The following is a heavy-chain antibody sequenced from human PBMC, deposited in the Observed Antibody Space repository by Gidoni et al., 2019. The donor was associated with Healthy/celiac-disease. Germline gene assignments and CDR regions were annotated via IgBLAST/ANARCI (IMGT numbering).Heavy chain of an antibody. V-gene: IGHV1-69*09. Sequence: QVQLVQSGAEVKKPGSSVQVSCKASGGTFSSYAISWVRQAPGQGLEWMGRIIPILGIANYAQKFQGRVTITTDKSTSTAYMELSSLRSEDTAVYYCAATRSSSWSYYFDYWGQGTLVTVSS. D-gene: IGHD6-13*01. CDR3: AATRSSSWSYYFDY. CDR1: GGTFSSYA. J-gene: IGHJ4*02. CDR2: IIPILGIA.